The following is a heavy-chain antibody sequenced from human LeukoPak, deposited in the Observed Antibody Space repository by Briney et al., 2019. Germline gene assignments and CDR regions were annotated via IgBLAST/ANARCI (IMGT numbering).Heavy chain of an antibody. D-gene: IGHD2-15*01. CDR2: VDPEDGET. J-gene: IGHJ5*02. Sequence: ASEKVSCKVSGYTFTDYYMHWVQQAPGKGLEWMGLVDPEDGETIYAEKFQGRVTITADTSTDTAYMELSSLRSEDTAVYYCATPSGGGSYDHWFDPWGQGTLVTVSS. CDR3: ATPSGGGSYDHWFDP. V-gene: IGHV1-69-2*01. CDR1: GYTFTDYY.